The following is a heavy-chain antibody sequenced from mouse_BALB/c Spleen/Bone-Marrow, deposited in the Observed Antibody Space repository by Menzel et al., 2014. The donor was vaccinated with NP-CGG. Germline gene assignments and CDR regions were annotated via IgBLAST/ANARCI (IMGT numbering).Heavy chain of an antibody. CDR1: GYTFTSYW. Sequence: QVHVKQSGAELVKPGASVKLSCKASGYTFTSYWMHWVKQRPGQGLEWIGEIDPSDSYTNYNQKFKGKATLTVDKSSSTAYMQLSSLTSEDSAVYYCARSRGCYDYWYFDVWGAGTTVTVSS. J-gene: IGHJ1*01. V-gene: IGHV1-69*02. D-gene: IGHD2-3*01. CDR3: ARSRGCYDYWYFDV. CDR2: IDPSDSYT.